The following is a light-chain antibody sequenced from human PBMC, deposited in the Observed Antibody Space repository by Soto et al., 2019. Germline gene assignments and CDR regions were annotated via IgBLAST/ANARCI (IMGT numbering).Light chain of an antibody. V-gene: IGKV1-16*02. J-gene: IGKJ2*01. CDR3: QQYKSYPRT. Sequence: DIQMTQSPSSLSASVGDRVTITCRASQDISNYLAWFQQKPGKAPQSLIYAASSLQSGVPSKFSGSGSETDFTLTISSLQPEDFATYYCQQYKSYPRTFGQGTKLEIK. CDR1: QDISNY. CDR2: AAS.